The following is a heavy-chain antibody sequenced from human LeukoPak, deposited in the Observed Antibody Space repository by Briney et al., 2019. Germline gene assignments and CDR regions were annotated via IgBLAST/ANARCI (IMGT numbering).Heavy chain of an antibody. CDR3: ARDDSPGDCSSTSCLDYYYGMDV. V-gene: IGHV1-46*01. CDR2: INPSGGST. Sequence: ASVEVSCKASGYTFTSYYMHWVRQAPGRGLEWMGIINPSGGSTSYPQKFQGRVTITADESTSTAYMELSSLRSEDTAVYYCARDDSPGDCSSTSCLDYYYGMDVWGQGTTVTVSS. D-gene: IGHD2-2*01. J-gene: IGHJ6*02. CDR1: GYTFTSYY.